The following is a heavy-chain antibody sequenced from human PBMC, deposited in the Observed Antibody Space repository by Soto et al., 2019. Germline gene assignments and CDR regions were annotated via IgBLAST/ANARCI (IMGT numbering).Heavy chain of an antibody. V-gene: IGHV4-30-4*01. J-gene: IGHJ3*02. CDR1: GGSISSGDYY. Sequence: QVQLQESGPGLVKPSQTLSLTCTVSGGSISSGDYYWSWIRQPPGKGLEWIGYIYYSGSTYYNPSLKSRVTISVDTSKTQFSLKLSSVTAADTAVYYCATDDPNSVVSATLRINAFDIWGQGTMVTVSS. CDR2: IYYSGST. D-gene: IGHD2-15*01. CDR3: ATDDPNSVVSATLRINAFDI.